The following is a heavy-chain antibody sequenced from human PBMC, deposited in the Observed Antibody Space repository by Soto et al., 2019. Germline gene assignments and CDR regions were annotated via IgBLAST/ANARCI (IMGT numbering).Heavy chain of an antibody. J-gene: IGHJ6*02. CDR3: RSSSRYSTDV. V-gene: IGHV4-39*01. D-gene: IGHD6-13*01. CDR2: IYSTGNT. CDR1: GGSITSSSY. Sequence: QLHLQESGPGLVKPSETLSLSCTVSGGSITSSSYWGWIRQPPGKGLEWIGSIYSTGNTYYNPSLQGRVTISADTSKNQFSLNLISVTAAATAVYYCRSSSRYSTDVWGQGTTVTVSS.